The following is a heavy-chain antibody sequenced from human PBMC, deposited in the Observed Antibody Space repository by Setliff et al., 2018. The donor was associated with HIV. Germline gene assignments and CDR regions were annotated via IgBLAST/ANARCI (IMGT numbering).Heavy chain of an antibody. D-gene: IGHD3-22*01. V-gene: IGHV1-3*03. CDR3: ARERDSNGYQFDY. Sequence: ASVKVFCKASGFTFTNYAIHWVRQAPGQRLEWMGWINVDSGNTKYLQDLQGRVTITKDRSASTAYMEVSNLRSEDMAVYYCARERDSNGYQFDYWGQGTLVTFSS. CDR1: GFTFTNYA. CDR2: INVDSGNT. J-gene: IGHJ4*02.